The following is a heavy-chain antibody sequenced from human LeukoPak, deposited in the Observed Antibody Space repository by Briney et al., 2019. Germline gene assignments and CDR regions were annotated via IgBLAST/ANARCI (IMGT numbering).Heavy chain of an antibody. V-gene: IGHV3-30*18. CDR2: ISYDGSNK. Sequence: GGSLGLSCAASGFTFSSYAMSWVRQAPGKGLEWVAVISYDGSNKYYADSVKGRFTISRDNSKNTLYLQMNSLRAEDTAVYYFANRFGGVDYWGQGTLVTVSS. D-gene: IGHD3-10*01. J-gene: IGHJ4*02. CDR1: GFTFSSYA. CDR3: ANRFGGVDY.